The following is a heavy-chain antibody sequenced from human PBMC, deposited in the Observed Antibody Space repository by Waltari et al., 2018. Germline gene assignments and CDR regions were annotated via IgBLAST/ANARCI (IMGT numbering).Heavy chain of an antibody. J-gene: IGHJ4*02. D-gene: IGHD4-17*01. CDR1: GYTFTGYY. CDR2: INPNSGGT. CDR3: ARGRWTTGFDY. Sequence: QVQLVQSGAEVKKPGASVKVSCKASGYTFTGYYMHWVRQAPGQGLEWMGWINPNSGGTNDAQKFQGRVTMTRDTSISTAYMELSRLRSDDTAVYYCARGRWTTGFDYWGQGTLVTVSS. V-gene: IGHV1-2*02.